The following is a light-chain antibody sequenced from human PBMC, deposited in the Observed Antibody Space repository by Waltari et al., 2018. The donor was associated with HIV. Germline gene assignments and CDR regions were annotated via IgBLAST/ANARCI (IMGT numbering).Light chain of an antibody. CDR2: CAS. Sequence: IVMTQSTDSLSVSMGERDTIHCKSSQSVLYSHNNKNYLAWYQQKPGQPPKVLIYCASTRQSGFPDRFSGSGSGTDFTLTISSLQAEDVAVYYCQQYFSSPFTFCPGTKVDIK. J-gene: IGKJ3*01. CDR1: QSVLYSHNNKNY. CDR3: QQYFSSPFT. V-gene: IGKV4-1*01.